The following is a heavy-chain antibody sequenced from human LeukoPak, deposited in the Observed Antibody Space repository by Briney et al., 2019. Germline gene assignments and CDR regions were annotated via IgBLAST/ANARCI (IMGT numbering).Heavy chain of an antibody. CDR2: IIPVFGTA. D-gene: IGHD5-12*01. CDR1: GGTFSSYA. V-gene: IGHV1-69*05. J-gene: IGHJ4*02. CDR3: ARSGYDGGGFDY. Sequence: SVKVSCKASGGTFSSYAISWVRQAPGQGLEWMGGIIPVFGTANYAQKFQGRVTITTDESTSTAYMELSSLRSEDTAVYYCARSGYDGGGFDYWGRGTLVTVSS.